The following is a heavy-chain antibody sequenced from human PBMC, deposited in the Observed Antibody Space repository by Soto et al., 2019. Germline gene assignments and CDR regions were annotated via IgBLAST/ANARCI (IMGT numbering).Heavy chain of an antibody. CDR1: GFTVSGSA. CDR3: ARLDPWGYYFDY. CDR2: IGSKADTYAT. D-gene: IGHD3-16*01. Sequence: PGGSLRLSCAASGFTVSGSAVHWVRQASGKGLEWVGRIGSKADTYATAYVASVKGRFTISRDGSKDTSYLQMNSLKTEDTAVYYCARLDPWGYYFDYWGQGSLVTVSS. V-gene: IGHV3-73*01. J-gene: IGHJ4*02.